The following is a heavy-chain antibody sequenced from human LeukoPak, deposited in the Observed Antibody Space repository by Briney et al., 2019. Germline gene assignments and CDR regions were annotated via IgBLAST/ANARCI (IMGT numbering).Heavy chain of an antibody. CDR3: ARGLSTGFNAFDI. D-gene: IGHD2-2*01. Sequence: PGGSLRLSCAASGFTVSSNYMSWVRQAPGKGLEWVSVIYSGGSTYYADSVKGRFTISRDNSKNTLYLQMNSLRAEDTAVYYCARGLSTGFNAFDIWGQGTMVTVSS. V-gene: IGHV3-66*01. CDR2: IYSGGST. J-gene: IGHJ3*02. CDR1: GFTVSSNY.